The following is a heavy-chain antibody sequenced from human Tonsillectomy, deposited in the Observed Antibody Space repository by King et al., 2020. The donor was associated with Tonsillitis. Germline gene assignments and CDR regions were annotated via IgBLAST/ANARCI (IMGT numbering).Heavy chain of an antibody. D-gene: IGHD3-10*01. CDR1: GFTVSSNY. CDR3: ARDHRSELFRRGYYYYYMDV. Sequence: VQLVESGGGLVQPGGSLRLSCAASGFTVSSNYMSWVRKAPGKGLEWVSVIYSGGNTHYADSVKGRFSISRDNSKNTLHLQMNSLRAEDTAVYYCARDHRSELFRRGYYYYYMDVWGEGTTVTVSS. V-gene: IGHV3-66*01. CDR2: IYSGGNT. J-gene: IGHJ6*03.